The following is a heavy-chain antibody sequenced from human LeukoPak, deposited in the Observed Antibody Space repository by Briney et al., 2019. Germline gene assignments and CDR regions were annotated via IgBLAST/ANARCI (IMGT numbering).Heavy chain of an antibody. CDR1: GFTVSSNY. Sequence: GGSLRLSCAASGFTVSSNYMSWVRQAPGKGLEWVSVIYSGGSTYYADSVKGRFTISRDNSKNTLYLQMNSLRAEDTAVYYCARDARYYYDSSGYYDYCDYWGQGTLVTVSS. J-gene: IGHJ4*02. D-gene: IGHD3-22*01. CDR3: ARDARYYYDSSGYYDYCDY. CDR2: IYSGGST. V-gene: IGHV3-53*01.